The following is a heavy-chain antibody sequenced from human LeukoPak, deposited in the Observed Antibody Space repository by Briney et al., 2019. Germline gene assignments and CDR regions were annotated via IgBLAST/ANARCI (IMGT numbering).Heavy chain of an antibody. J-gene: IGHJ4*02. V-gene: IGHV6-1*01. D-gene: IGHD6-19*01. Sequence: SQTLSLTCAISGDSLSSNSAAWNWIRQSPSGGLEWLGWTYFRSKWYNDYAGSVKTRITNKPDTSKNQFSLQLNAVTPEDTAVYYCARAVRGRGWTEYWGQGTLVTVSP. CDR2: TYFRSKWYN. CDR1: GDSLSSNSAA. CDR3: ARAVRGRGWTEY.